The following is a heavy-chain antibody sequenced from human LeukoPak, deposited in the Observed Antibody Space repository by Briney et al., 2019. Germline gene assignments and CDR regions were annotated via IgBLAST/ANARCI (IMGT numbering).Heavy chain of an antibody. CDR2: INHSGST. CDR3: ARAGCSSTSCYSHYYYYGMDV. CDR1: GGSFSGYY. D-gene: IGHD2-2*01. Sequence: SETLSLTCAVYGGSFSGYYWSWIRQPPGKGLAWIGEINHSGSTNYNPSLKSRVTISVDTSKHQFSLKLSSVPAADTAVYYCARAGCSSTSCYSHYYYYGMDVWGKGTTVTVSS. J-gene: IGHJ6*04. V-gene: IGHV4-34*01.